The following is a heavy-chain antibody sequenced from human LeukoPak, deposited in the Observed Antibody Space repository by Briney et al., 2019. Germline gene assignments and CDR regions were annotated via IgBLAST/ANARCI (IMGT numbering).Heavy chain of an antibody. V-gene: IGHV1-8*01. CDR2: MNPNSGNT. CDR3: ARVRPMVRGNWFDP. J-gene: IGHJ5*02. D-gene: IGHD3-10*01. CDR1: GYTFTSYD. Sequence: ASVKVSCKASGYTFTSYDINWVRQATGQGLEWMGWMNPNSGNTGYAQKFQGRVTMTRNTSISTAYMELSSLRSGDTAVYYCARVRPMVRGNWFDPWGQGTLVTVSS.